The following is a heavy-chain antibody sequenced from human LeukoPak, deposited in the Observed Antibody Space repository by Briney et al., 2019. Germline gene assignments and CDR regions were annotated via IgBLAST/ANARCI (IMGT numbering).Heavy chain of an antibody. J-gene: IGHJ6*02. V-gene: IGHV4-59*01. Sequence: SETLSLTCTVSGGSISSYYWSWIRQPPGKGLEWIGYIYYSGSTNYNPSLKSRVTISVDTSKNQFSLKLSSVTAADTAVYYCARDDGDPRGYYYGMDVWGQGTTVTVSS. D-gene: IGHD4-17*01. CDR3: ARDDGDPRGYYYGMDV. CDR1: GGSISSYY. CDR2: IYYSGST.